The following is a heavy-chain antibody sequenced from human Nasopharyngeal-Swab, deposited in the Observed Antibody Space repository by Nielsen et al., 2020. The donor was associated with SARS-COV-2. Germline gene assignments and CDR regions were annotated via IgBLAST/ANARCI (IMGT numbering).Heavy chain of an antibody. CDR1: GFTFSDYW. J-gene: IGHJ6*02. D-gene: IGHD6-13*01. CDR2: IKQDGSEK. V-gene: IGHV3-7*01. Sequence: GGSLRLSCGGSGFTFSDYWMSWVRQAPGKGLEWVANIKQDGSEKYYVDSVKGRFTIFRDNAKNSLYLQMNSLRAEDTAVYYCARDSDIPYSGYGMDVWGQGTTVTVSS. CDR3: ARDSDIPYSGYGMDV.